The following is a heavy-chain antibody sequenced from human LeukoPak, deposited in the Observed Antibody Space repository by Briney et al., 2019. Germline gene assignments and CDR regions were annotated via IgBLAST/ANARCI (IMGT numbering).Heavy chain of an antibody. CDR2: ISSSSTYI. CDR3: ARDTHCSSTSCYNAFDI. D-gene: IGHD2-2*02. J-gene: IGHJ3*02. Sequence: GGSLRLSCAASGFTFSSYSMNWVRQAPGKGLEWVSPISSSSTYIYYADSLKGRFTISRDNAKNSLSLQMNSLRAEDTAVYYCARDTHCSSTSCYNAFDIWGQGTMVTVSS. V-gene: IGHV3-21*01. CDR1: GFTFSSYS.